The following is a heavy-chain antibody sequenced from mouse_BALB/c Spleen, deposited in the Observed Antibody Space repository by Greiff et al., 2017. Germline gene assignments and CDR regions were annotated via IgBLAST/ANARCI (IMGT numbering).Heavy chain of an antibody. CDR2: ISSGGST. J-gene: IGHJ3*01. D-gene: IGHD1-1*01. V-gene: IGHV5-6-5*01. CDR1: GFTFSSYA. CDR3: ARGSYGSTWFAY. Sequence: EVKLMESGGGLVKPGGSLKLSCAASGFTFSSYAMSWVRQTPEKRLEWVASISSGGSTYYPDSVKGRFTISRDNARNILYLQMSSLRSEDTAMYYCARGSYGSTWFAYWGQGTLVTVSA.